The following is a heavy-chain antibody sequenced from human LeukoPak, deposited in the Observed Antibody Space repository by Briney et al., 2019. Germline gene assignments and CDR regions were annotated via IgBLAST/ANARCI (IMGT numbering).Heavy chain of an antibody. J-gene: IGHJ4*02. CDR3: VQDRLAGHLDY. V-gene: IGHV3-11*01. CDR1: GFTFSDYY. Sequence: GGSLRLSCAVSGFTFSDYYMSWIRQAPGKGLEWVSYISSGGSTISHADSVKGRFTISRDNAENSLYLQMNSLRAEDTAVYYCVQDRLAGHLDYWGQGTLVTVSS. CDR2: ISSGGSTI. D-gene: IGHD6-19*01.